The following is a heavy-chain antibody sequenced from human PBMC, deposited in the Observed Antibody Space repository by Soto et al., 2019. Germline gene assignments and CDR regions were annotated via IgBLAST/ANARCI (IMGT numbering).Heavy chain of an antibody. V-gene: IGHV4-59*01. J-gene: IGHJ6*02. D-gene: IGHD2-2*02. Sequence: PSETLSLTCAVYGGSFSGYHWSWIRQPPGKGLEWIGYIYYSGSTNYNPSLKSRVTISVDTSKNHFSLKLSSVTAADTAVYYCARSIGYCSSTSCYTPSWRYGMDVWGQGTTVTVSS. CDR1: GGSFSGYH. CDR3: ARSIGYCSSTSCYTPSWRYGMDV. CDR2: IYYSGST.